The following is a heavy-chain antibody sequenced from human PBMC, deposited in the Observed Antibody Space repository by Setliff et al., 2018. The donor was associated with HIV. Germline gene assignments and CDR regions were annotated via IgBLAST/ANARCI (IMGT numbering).Heavy chain of an antibody. CDR3: ARDQEWLVEVEGDARHI. J-gene: IGHJ3*02. CDR2: IWYDGTNK. Sequence: PGGSLRLSCAASGFTFSSYGMHWVRQAPGKGLEWVAVIWYDGTNKYYADSVKGRFTISRDNFKNTLFLQMNSLRAEDTAVYYCARDQEWLVEVEGDARHIWGQGTMVTVSS. D-gene: IGHD6-19*01. V-gene: IGHV3-33*01. CDR1: GFTFSSYG.